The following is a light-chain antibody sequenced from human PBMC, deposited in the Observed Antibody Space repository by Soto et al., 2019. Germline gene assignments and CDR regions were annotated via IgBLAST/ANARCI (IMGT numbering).Light chain of an antibody. CDR1: SSDVGSYNY. CDR3: SSYTSSSTLLV. CDR2: DVS. J-gene: IGLJ2*01. Sequence: QSVLTQPASVSGSPGQSITISCTGTSSDVGSYNYVSWYQQHPGKAPKLMIYDVSSRPSGVSNRFSGSKSGNTASLTISGLQAEDEADYYCSSYTSSSTLLVFGGGTKLTVL. V-gene: IGLV2-14*01.